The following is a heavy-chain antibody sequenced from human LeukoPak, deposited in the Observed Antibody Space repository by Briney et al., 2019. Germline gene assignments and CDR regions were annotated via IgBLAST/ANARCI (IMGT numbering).Heavy chain of an antibody. Sequence: PSETLSLTCAVYGGSFSGYYWSWIRQPPGKGLEWIGEINHSGSTNYNPSLKSRVTISVDTSKNQFSLKLSSVTAADTAVYYCARGIKKLERRKNWFDPWRQGTLVTVSS. CDR3: ARGIKKLERRKNWFDP. D-gene: IGHD1-1*01. J-gene: IGHJ5*02. CDR1: GGSFSGYY. CDR2: INHSGST. V-gene: IGHV4-34*01.